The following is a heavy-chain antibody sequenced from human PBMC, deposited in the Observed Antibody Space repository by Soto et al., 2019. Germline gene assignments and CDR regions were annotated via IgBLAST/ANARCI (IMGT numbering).Heavy chain of an antibody. J-gene: IGHJ6*03. CDR1: GFTFRSYG. CDR2: IWYDGSNK. Sequence: QVQLVESGGGVVQPGRSLRLSCAASGFTFRSYGMHWVRQAPGKGLEWVAVIWYDGSNKYYADSVKGRFTISRDNSKNTLYMQMNSLRAEDTAVYYCARGGDCSGGSCYANYYYYYMDVWGKGTTVTVSS. V-gene: IGHV3-33*01. CDR3: ARGGDCSGGSCYANYYYYYMDV. D-gene: IGHD2-15*01.